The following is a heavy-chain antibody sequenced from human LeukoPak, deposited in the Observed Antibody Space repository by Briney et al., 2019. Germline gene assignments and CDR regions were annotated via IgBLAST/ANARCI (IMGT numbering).Heavy chain of an antibody. J-gene: IGHJ3*02. CDR2: IRCDGSNK. CDR3: AKELPTVIYAFDI. CDR1: GFTFSSYG. D-gene: IGHD4-17*01. V-gene: IGHV3-30*02. Sequence: PGGSLRLSCAASGFTFSSYGMHWVRQAPGKGLEWVAFIRCDGSNKYYADSVKDRFTISRDNSKNTLYLQMNSLRAEDTAVYYCAKELPTVIYAFDIWGQGTMVTVSS.